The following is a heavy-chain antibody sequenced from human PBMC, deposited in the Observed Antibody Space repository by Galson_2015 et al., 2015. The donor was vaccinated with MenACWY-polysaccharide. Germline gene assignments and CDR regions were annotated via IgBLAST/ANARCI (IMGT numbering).Heavy chain of an antibody. D-gene: IGHD3-22*01. Sequence: SLRLSCAASGFAFSSHAMGWVRRAPAKGLEWVSSITGDGSTSFYADSVRGRFTLSKDNSQNTLFLQMNSLRAEDTALYYCAKLGGYYDTTGYFFTEYYFDYWGQGTLVTVSS. CDR3: AKLGGYYDTTGYFFTEYYFDY. J-gene: IGHJ4*02. CDR2: ITGDGSTS. CDR1: GFAFSSHA. V-gene: IGHV3-23*01.